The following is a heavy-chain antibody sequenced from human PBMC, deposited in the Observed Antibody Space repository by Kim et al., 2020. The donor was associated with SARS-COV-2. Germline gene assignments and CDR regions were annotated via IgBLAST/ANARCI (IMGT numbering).Heavy chain of an antibody. J-gene: IGHJ4*02. V-gene: IGHV3-64*01. D-gene: IGHD6-25*01. CDR1: GFIFSSLS. CDR2: INGNGDRT. CDR3: VRVGISAYDY. Sequence: GGSLRLSCAASGFIFSSLSMHWVRQTPEKGLEYVSAINGNGDRTYYANSVNGRFTISRDNSKNTVYLQMDSLRPEDMAVYYCVRVGISAYDYWGQGTLVT.